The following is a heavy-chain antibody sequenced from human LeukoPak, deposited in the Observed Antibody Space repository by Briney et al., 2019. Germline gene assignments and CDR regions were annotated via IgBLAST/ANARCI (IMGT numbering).Heavy chain of an antibody. CDR1: GFTFSSYW. CDR2: IKQDGSEK. Sequence: SGGSLRLSCAASGFTFSSYWMSWVRQAPGKGLEWVANIKQDGSEKYYVDSVKGRFTISRDNAKNSLYLRMNSLRAEDTAVYYCARDRHQPRLGVAVEDYYYYYMDVWGKGTTVTVSS. CDR3: ARDRHQPRLGVAVEDYYYYYMDV. D-gene: IGHD6-19*01. V-gene: IGHV3-7*01. J-gene: IGHJ6*03.